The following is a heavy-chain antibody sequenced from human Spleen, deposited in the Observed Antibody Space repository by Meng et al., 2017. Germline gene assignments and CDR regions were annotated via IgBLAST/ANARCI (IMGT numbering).Heavy chain of an antibody. CDR1: GFTFSHVA. CDR3: IAEIGPKSFDN. D-gene: IGHD3-22*01. J-gene: IGHJ4*02. V-gene: IGHV3-30*04. CDR2: ISYDGSHQ. Sequence: QGQLEESGGVVVQPGRSLRLSCAASGFTFSHVAMHWVRQAPGKGLQWVAVISYDGSHQQYTDSVRGRFTISRDNSKSTLYLQMDSLRPEDTAVYYCIAEIGPKSFDNWGQGTLVTVSS.